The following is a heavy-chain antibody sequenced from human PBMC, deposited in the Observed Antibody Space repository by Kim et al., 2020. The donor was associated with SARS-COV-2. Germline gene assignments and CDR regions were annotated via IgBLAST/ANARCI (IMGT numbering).Heavy chain of an antibody. CDR1: GFTFSSYG. CDR2: IWYDGSNK. CDR3: ASGSLPVLLWFGEPWELYYFDY. V-gene: IGHV3-33*01. Sequence: GGSLRLSCAASGFTFSSYGMHWVRQAPGKGLEWVAVIWYDGSNKYYVDSVKGRFTISRDNSKNTLYLQMNSLRAEDTAVYYCASGSLPVLLWFGEPWELYYFDYWGQGTLVTVSS. D-gene: IGHD3-10*01. J-gene: IGHJ4*02.